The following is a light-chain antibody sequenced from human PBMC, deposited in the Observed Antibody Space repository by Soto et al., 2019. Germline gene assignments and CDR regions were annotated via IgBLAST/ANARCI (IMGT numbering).Light chain of an antibody. J-gene: IGLJ1*01. CDR2: EGN. CDR1: VSDVGNFGP. CDR3: CSYVGARTYV. V-gene: IGLV2-23*01. Sequence: QSALTQPASVSGSPGQSSTISCTGSVSDVGNFGPVSWYQQHPGQVPKLIIYEGNRWPSGVSSRFSGSKSGNTASLTISGLQAEDEADYYCCSYVGARTYVFGTGTKVTVL.